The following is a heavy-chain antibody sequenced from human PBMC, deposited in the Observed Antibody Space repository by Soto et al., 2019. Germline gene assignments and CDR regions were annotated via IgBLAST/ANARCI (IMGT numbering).Heavy chain of an antibody. V-gene: IGHV4-59*01. CDR1: GGSISSYY. CDR2: IYYSGST. J-gene: IGHJ4*02. D-gene: IGHD3-10*01. CDR3: ARDAGSGGDLDY. Sequence: SETLSLTCTVSGGSISSYYWSWIRQPPGKGLEWIGYIYYSGSTNYNPSLKSRVTISVDTSKNQFSLKLSSVTAADTAGYYCARDAGSGGDLDYWGQGTLVTVSS.